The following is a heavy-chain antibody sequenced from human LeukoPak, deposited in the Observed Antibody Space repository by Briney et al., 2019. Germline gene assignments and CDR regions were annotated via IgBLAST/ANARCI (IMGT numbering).Heavy chain of an antibody. V-gene: IGHV4-59*01. D-gene: IGHD6-19*01. CDR3: ARDSSGWYEGAFDI. CDR1: GGSISSYY. J-gene: IGHJ3*02. CDR2: IYCSGST. Sequence: SETLSLTCTVSGGSISSYYWSWIRQPPGKGLEWIGYIYCSGSTNYNPSLKSRVTISVDTSKNQFSLKLSSVTAADTAVYYCARDSSGWYEGAFDIWGQGTMVTVSS.